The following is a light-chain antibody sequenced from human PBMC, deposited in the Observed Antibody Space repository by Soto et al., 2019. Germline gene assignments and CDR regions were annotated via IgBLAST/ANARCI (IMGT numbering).Light chain of an antibody. CDR1: QSVSRY. Sequence: EIVLTQSPGTLSLSPGERATLSCRASQSVSRYLVCYQHKPAQAPRLLIYGASTRATGIPDRFSGSASGTHFTLTISRLEPEDFEVYYCQQYGPAPWTFGQGTKVEIK. CDR3: QQYGPAPWT. CDR2: GAS. V-gene: IGKV3-20*01. J-gene: IGKJ1*01.